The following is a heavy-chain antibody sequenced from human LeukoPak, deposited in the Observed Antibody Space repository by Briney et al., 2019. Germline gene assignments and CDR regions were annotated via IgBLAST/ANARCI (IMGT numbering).Heavy chain of an antibody. J-gene: IGHJ4*02. CDR2: ISPIFATA. V-gene: IGHV1-69*13. CDR3: AREDGGPLDY. CDR1: GGTFSSYA. D-gene: IGHD2-15*01. Sequence: LVASVKVSCKASGGTFSSYAFSWVRQAPGQGLEWMGGISPIFATANYARKFQGRVTITADEFTSTAYMEVGSLRSEDTAVYYCAREDGGPLDYWGQGTLVTVSS.